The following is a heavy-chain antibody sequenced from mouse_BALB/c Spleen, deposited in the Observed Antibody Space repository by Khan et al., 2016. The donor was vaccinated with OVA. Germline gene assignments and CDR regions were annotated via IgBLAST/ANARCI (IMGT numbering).Heavy chain of an antibody. V-gene: IGHV1-20*02. J-gene: IGHJ2*01. CDR2: INPYNGDT. D-gene: IGHD1-1*01. CDR3: ARERASYYYGPFDY. CDR1: GYSFTGYF. Sequence: VQLQQSGPELVKPGASVKISCKASGYSFTGYFMNWVMQSHGKSLEWIGRINPYNGDTFYNQKFKGKATLTVDKSSTTAHMELRSLASEDSAVYYCARERASYYYGPFDYWGQGTTLTVSS.